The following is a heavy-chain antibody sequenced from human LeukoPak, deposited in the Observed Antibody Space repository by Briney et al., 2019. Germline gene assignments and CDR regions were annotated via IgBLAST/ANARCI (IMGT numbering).Heavy chain of an antibody. CDR1: GFTFSNYS. CDR2: IGTTGSYI. J-gene: IGHJ6*02. D-gene: IGHD2-21*02. Sequence: PGGSLRLSCAASGFTFSNYSMNWVRQAPGKGLEWVSSIGTTGSYIFYADSVKGRFTISRDNAKNTLYLQMNSLRAEDTAVYYCARVRADCGGDCYTSYYGMDVWGQGTTVTVSS. CDR3: ARVRADCGGDCYTSYYGMDV. V-gene: IGHV3-21*01.